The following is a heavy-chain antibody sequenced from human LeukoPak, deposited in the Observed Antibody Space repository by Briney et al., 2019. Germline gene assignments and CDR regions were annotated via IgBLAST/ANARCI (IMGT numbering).Heavy chain of an antibody. J-gene: IGHJ6*02. CDR1: GFTFSSYA. V-gene: IGHV3-30-3*01. CDR3: ASGDYCNGTSCYPYFYYYAMDV. Sequence: GGSLRLSCAASGFTFSSYAMHWVRQAPGKGLEWVAVISNDGSNKYYADSVKGRFTISRDNSKNSVYLQMNSLTAEDTAVYYCASGDYCNGTSCYPYFYYYAMDVWGQGTTVIVSS. CDR2: ISNDGSNK. D-gene: IGHD2-2*01.